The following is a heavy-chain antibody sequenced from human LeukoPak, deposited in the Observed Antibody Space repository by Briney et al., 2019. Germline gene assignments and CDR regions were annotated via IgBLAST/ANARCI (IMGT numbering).Heavy chain of an antibody. V-gene: IGHV3-53*01. CDR1: GFTVSSNY. CDR3: AKGLGGLYYYDSSGYFAQPLFDY. Sequence: PGGSLRLSRAASGFTVSSNYMSWVRQAPGKRLEWVSVIHSGGSTDYADSVKGRFTISRDNAKNSLYLQMNSLRAEDTAVYYCAKGLGGLYYYDSSGYFAQPLFDYWGQGTLVTVSS. CDR2: IHSGGST. D-gene: IGHD3-22*01. J-gene: IGHJ4*02.